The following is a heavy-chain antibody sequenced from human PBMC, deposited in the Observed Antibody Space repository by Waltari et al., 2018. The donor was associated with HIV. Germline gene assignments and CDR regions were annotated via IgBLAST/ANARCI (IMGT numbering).Heavy chain of an antibody. Sequence: QVQLVESGGGVVQPGRCLRLSCAASGFTFSSYAMPGVRQAPGTGLDGVAVISYDGTNKSDSASVKDRFSTSSSQSKNTLVLQMNNLRAEDTAVYYCARDGTIVGGAPRGMDVWAQGPTVTVS. J-gene: IGHJ6*02. D-gene: IGHD2-15*01. CDR1: GFTFSSYA. CDR2: ISYDGTNK. V-gene: IGHV3-30-3*01. CDR3: ARDGTIVGGAPRGMDV.